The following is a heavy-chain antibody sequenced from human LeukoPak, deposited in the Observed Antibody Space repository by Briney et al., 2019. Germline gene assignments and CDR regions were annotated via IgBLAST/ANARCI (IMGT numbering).Heavy chain of an antibody. J-gene: IGHJ4*02. CDR3: ARAREPLMYTYYFEY. CDR1: GYSISSGYF. CDR2: TYHSGST. D-gene: IGHD1-14*01. Sequence: SETLSLTCSVSGYSISSGYFWGWIRQPPGKGLEWIGRTYHSGSTYYDPSLKSRVTISVDTSRNQFSLKLSSVTAADTAVYYCARAREPLMYTYYFEYWGQGTLVTVSS. V-gene: IGHV4-38-2*02.